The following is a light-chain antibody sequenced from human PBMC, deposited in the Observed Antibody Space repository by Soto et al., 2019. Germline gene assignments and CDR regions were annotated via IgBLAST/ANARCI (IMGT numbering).Light chain of an antibody. Sequence: EIVMTQSPATLSVSPGGRSTLSFMASQSISDTLAWYQQKPGQAPRLLIYDTSNRATGIPDRFSGSGSGTDFTLTISRLEPEDFAVYYCQQYHNSPRTFGQGTKVDIK. J-gene: IGKJ1*01. V-gene: IGKV3D-15*01. CDR2: DTS. CDR1: QSISDT. CDR3: QQYHNSPRT.